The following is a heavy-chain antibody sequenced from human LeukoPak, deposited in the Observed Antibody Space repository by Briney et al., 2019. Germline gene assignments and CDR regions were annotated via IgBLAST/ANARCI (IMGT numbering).Heavy chain of an antibody. V-gene: IGHV1-24*01. J-gene: IGHJ4*02. D-gene: IGHD3-16*02. Sequence: GASVKVSCKVSGYTLTELSMHWVRQAPGKGLEWMGGFDPEDGETIYAQKFQGRATMTEDTSTDTAYMELSSLRSEDTAVYYCATDLVGYYDYVWGSYRYTRSYWGQGTLVTVSS. CDR1: GYTLTELS. CDR3: ATDLVGYYDYVWGSYRYTRSY. CDR2: FDPEDGET.